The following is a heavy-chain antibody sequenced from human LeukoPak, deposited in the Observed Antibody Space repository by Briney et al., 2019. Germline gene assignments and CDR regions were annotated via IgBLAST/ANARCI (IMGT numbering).Heavy chain of an antibody. D-gene: IGHD5-24*01. Sequence: PSETLSLTCTVSGGSISSSSYYWGWIRQPPGKGLEWIGYIYYSGSTNYNPSLKSRVTISVDTSKNQFSLKLSSVTAADTAVYYCARSHRRDGYLYYFDYWGQGTLVTVSS. CDR3: ARSHRRDGYLYYFDY. J-gene: IGHJ4*02. V-gene: IGHV4-61*05. CDR1: GGSISSSSYY. CDR2: IYYSGST.